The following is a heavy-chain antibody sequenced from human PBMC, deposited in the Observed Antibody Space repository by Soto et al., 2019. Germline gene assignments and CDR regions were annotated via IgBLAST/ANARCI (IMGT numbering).Heavy chain of an antibody. Sequence: QVQLVQSGAEVKKPGSSVKVSCKASGGTFSSYAISWVRQAPGQGLEWMGGIIPIFGTANYAQKFQGRVTITEDESTSTAYMELSSLRSEDTAVYYCARGVLRSRLNPAEYFQHWGQGTLVTVSS. CDR1: GGTFSSYA. CDR3: ARGVLRSRLNPAEYFQH. J-gene: IGHJ1*01. V-gene: IGHV1-69*01. CDR2: IIPIFGTA. D-gene: IGHD4-17*01.